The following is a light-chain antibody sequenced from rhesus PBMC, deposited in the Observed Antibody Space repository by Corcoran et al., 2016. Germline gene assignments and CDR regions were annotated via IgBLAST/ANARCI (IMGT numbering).Light chain of an antibody. CDR1: QGISSY. Sequence: DIQMTQSPSSLSASVGDTVTITCRASQGISSYLHWFQQKPGKAPKLLIYAASSLESGVPSWLCGSGSGTEFTLTISSLQPEDFAAYYCLQHNSYPYSFGQGTKVEIK. J-gene: IGKJ2*01. V-gene: IGKV1-28*01. CDR2: AAS. CDR3: LQHNSYPYS.